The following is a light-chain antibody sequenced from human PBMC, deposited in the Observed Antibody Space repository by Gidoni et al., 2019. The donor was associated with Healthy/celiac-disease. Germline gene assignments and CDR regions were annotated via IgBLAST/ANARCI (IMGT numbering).Light chain of an antibody. Sequence: SSELTQDPAVSVALVQTVRITCQGDSLRSHYASWHQQKPGQAPVLVIYGKNNRPSGIPDRFSGSSSGNTASLTITGAQAEDEADYYCNSRDSSGNQLVFGGGTKLTVL. CDR1: SLRSHY. CDR3: NSRDSSGNQLV. J-gene: IGLJ2*01. CDR2: GKN. V-gene: IGLV3-19*01.